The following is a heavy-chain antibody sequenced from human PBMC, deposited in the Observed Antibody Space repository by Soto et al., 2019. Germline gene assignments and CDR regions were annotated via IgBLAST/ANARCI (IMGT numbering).Heavy chain of an antibody. CDR3: ARTGWPQSSYYFDY. V-gene: IGHV3-7*03. CDR2: IDEDGSEK. Sequence: GGSLRLSCAASGFRFSLFWMSWVRQTPGKGLEWVANIDEDGSEKFFADSVKGRFTISRDNAKNSLSLQMNSLTADDTAVYYCARTGWPQSSYYFDYWGQGTLVTVSS. J-gene: IGHJ4*02. CDR1: GFRFSLFW. D-gene: IGHD3-16*01.